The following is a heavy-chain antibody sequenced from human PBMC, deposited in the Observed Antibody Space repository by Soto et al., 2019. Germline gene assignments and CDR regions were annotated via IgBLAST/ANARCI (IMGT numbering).Heavy chain of an antibody. CDR2: IYYSGST. V-gene: IGHV4-30-4*01. CDR1: GGSISSGDYY. J-gene: IGHJ6*02. CDR3: ARGQYDIPRRAYYYYYGMDV. D-gene: IGHD3-9*01. Sequence: SETLSLTCTVSGGSISSGDYYWSWIRQPPGKGLGWIGYIYYSGSTYYNPSLKSRVTISVDTSKNQFSLKLSSVTAADTAVYYCARGQYDIPRRAYYYYYGMDVWGQGTTVTVSS.